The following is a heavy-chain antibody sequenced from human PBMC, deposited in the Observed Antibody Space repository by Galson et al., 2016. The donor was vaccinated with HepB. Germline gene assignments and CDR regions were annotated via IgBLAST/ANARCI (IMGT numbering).Heavy chain of an antibody. J-gene: IGHJ4*02. CDR1: GGTFSDYA. V-gene: IGHV1-69*13. D-gene: IGHD4-17*01. Sequence: SVKVSCKASGGTFSDYALSWVRQAPGQGLEWMGGIIPIFGTAHYAQKFQVRVTITADESTSTAFLELSSLRSEDTAVYYCARGNTVTTEVFGYWGQGTLVTVSS. CDR3: ARGNTVTTEVFGY. CDR2: IIPIFGTA.